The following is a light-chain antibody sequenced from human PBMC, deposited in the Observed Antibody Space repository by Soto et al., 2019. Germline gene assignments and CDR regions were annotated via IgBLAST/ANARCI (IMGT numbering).Light chain of an antibody. CDR3: QQYGSSPRT. V-gene: IGKV3-20*01. Sequence: EIVLTQSPGTLSLSPGERATLSCRASQSVSSSYLAWYQQKPGQAPRLLIYDASSRATGIPDRFSGSGSGTDFTLTINRLEPEDFAMYYCQQYGSSPRTFGQGTKVEIK. J-gene: IGKJ1*01. CDR2: DAS. CDR1: QSVSSSY.